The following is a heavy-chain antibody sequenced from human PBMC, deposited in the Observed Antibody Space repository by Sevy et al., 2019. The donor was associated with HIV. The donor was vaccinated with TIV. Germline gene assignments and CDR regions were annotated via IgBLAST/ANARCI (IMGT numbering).Heavy chain of an antibody. CDR3: ARGRHYDVLTGSDS. J-gene: IGHJ5*01. D-gene: IGHD3-9*01. Sequence: GGSLRLSCAASGFAFSNYYAMHWVRQAPGKGLEWVALISYDGSDTYYADSVKGRFTVSRDNFKNTLFLQMNSLRDEDTAIYYCARGRHYDVLTGSDSWGQGTLVTVSS. CDR1: GFAFSNYYA. V-gene: IGHV3-30-3*01. CDR2: ISYDGSDT.